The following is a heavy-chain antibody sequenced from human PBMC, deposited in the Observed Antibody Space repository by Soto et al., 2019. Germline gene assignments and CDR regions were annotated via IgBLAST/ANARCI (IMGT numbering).Heavy chain of an antibody. J-gene: IGHJ4*02. V-gene: IGHV4-34*01. Sequence: QVQLQQWGAGLLKPSETLSLTCAVYGGSFSGYYWSWIRQPPGKGLEWIGEINHSGSTNYNPSLKSRVTISVDTSKNQFSLKLSSVTAADTALYYCARGPGIAAAGGYWGQGTLVTVSS. D-gene: IGHD6-13*01. CDR1: GGSFSGYY. CDR2: INHSGST. CDR3: ARGPGIAAAGGY.